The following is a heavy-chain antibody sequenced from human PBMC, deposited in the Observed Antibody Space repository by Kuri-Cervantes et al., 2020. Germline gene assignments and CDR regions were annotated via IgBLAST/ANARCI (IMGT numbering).Heavy chain of an antibody. CDR2: ISYDGSNK. D-gene: IGHD3-3*01. J-gene: IGHJ3*02. Sequence: GGSLRLSCAASGFTFSSYGMHWVRQAPGKGLEWVAVISYDGSNKYYADSVKGRFTISRDNSKNTLYLQMNSLRAEDTAVYYCARGSGSAIFDIWGQGTMVTVSS. CDR3: ARGSGSAIFDI. CDR1: GFTFSSYG. V-gene: IGHV3-30*03.